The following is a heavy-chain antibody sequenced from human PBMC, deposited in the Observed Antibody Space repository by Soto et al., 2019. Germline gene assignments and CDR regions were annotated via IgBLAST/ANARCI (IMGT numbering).Heavy chain of an antibody. CDR1: GFTFDDYA. CDR2: ISWNSDKI. V-gene: IGHV3-9*03. Sequence: LGGSLRLSCAASGFTFDDYAMHWVRQAPGKGLEWVSGISWNSDKIHYADSVKGRFTISRDNAKHSLYLKMNSLRPEDMALYYCAKDFVVVPASMTYFDYWGQGSLVTVSS. D-gene: IGHD2-2*01. CDR3: AKDFVVVPASMTYFDY. J-gene: IGHJ4*02.